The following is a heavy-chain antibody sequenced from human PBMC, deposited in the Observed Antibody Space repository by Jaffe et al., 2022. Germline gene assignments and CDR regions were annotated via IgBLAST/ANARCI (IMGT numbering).Heavy chain of an antibody. CDR2: INHSGST. CDR1: GGSFSGYY. D-gene: IGHD4-17*01. CDR3: ARHQSGDYQPYYYYMDV. J-gene: IGHJ6*03. Sequence: QVQLQQWGAGLLKPSETLSLTCAVYGGSFSGYYWSWIRQPPGKGLEWIGEINHSGSTNYNPSLKSRVTISVDTSKNQFSLKLSSVTAADTAVYYCARHQSGDYQPYYYYMDVWGKGTTVTVSS. V-gene: IGHV4-34*01.